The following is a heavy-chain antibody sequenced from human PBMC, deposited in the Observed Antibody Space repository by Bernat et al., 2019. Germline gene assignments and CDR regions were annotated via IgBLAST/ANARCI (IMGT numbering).Heavy chain of an antibody. CDR3: AKDNRYCSSTSCYGGYY. Sequence: EVQLLESGGGLVQPGGSLRLSCAASGFTFSSYAMSWVRQAPGKGLEWVSAISGSGGSTSYADSVKGRFTISRDNSKNTLYLQMNSLRAEDTAVYYCAKDNRYCSSTSCYGGYYWGQGTLVTVSS. CDR1: GFTFSSYA. J-gene: IGHJ4*02. D-gene: IGHD2-2*01. CDR2: ISGSGGST. V-gene: IGHV3-23*01.